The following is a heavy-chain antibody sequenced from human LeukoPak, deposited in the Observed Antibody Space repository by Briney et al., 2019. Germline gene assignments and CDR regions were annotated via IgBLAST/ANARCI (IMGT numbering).Heavy chain of an antibody. CDR1: GFTFSDYY. D-gene: IGHD6-6*01. J-gene: IGHJ3*02. Sequence: PGGSLRLSCAASGFTFSDYYMSWIRQAPGKGLEWVSYISSSGSTIYYADSVKGRFTISRDNAKNSLYLQMNSLRAEDTAVYYCARPGVSSSFDAFDIWGQGTMVTVSS. CDR3: ARPGVSSSFDAFDI. CDR2: ISSSGSTI. V-gene: IGHV3-11*04.